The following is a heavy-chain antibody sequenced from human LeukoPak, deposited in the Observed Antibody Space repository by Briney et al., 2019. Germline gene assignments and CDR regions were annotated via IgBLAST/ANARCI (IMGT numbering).Heavy chain of an antibody. V-gene: IGHV1-69*04. D-gene: IGHD6-19*01. CDR2: IIPILGVA. CDR3: ASVAVARTPYPRY. CDR1: GGTFSSYA. Sequence: ASVKVSCKASGGTFSSYAISWVRQAPGQGLEWMGRIIPILGVANYAQKFQGRVTITADKSTSTAYMELSSLRSEDTAVYYCASVAVARTPYPRYWGQGTLVTVSS. J-gene: IGHJ4*02.